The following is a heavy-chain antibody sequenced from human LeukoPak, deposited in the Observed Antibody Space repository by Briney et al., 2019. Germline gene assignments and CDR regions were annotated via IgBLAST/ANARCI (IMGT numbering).Heavy chain of an antibody. CDR2: MNHSGST. Sequence: SETLSLTCAVYGGSFSGYYWSWIRQPPGKGLEWMGEMNHSGSTNYNPSLKSRVTISVDTSKNQFSLKLSSVTAADTAVYYCARVLDGGDAFDIWGQGTMVTVSS. D-gene: IGHD2-15*01. V-gene: IGHV4-34*01. CDR3: ARVLDGGDAFDI. J-gene: IGHJ3*02. CDR1: GGSFSGYY.